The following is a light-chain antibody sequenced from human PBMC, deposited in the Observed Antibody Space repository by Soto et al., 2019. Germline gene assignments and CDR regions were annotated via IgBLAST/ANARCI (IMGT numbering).Light chain of an antibody. CDR3: QQYGSYSPWT. J-gene: IGKJ1*01. Sequence: DIQMTQSPSTLSASVGDRVIITCRASQSIGSWLAWYQQKPGKAPKLLIYKASSLESGVPSRFSGSGSGTEFTLTISSLQPDDFASYYCQQYGSYSPWTFGQGTNVEIK. CDR2: KAS. CDR1: QSIGSW. V-gene: IGKV1-5*03.